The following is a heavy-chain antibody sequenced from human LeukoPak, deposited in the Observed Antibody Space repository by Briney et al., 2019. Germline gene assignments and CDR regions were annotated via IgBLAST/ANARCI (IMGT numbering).Heavy chain of an antibody. CDR2: VSATGYTT. Sequence: TGGSLRLSCVASGFTFSSYGMSWVRQAPGKGLEWVSYVSATGYTTSYADSVKGRFTISRDNAKNTVFLQMNSLRAEDTAVYYCVRTVYYGSGSSRDDYWGQGTLVTVSS. V-gene: IGHV3-23*01. CDR3: VRTVYYGSGSSRDDY. D-gene: IGHD3-10*01. CDR1: GFTFSSYG. J-gene: IGHJ4*02.